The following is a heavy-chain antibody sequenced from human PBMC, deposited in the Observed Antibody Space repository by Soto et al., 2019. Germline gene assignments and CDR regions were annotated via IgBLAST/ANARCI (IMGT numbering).Heavy chain of an antibody. D-gene: IGHD3-16*01. CDR2: ISSSSTI. J-gene: IGHJ6*02. Sequence: PGGSLRLSCAASGFTFSSYSMNWVRQAPGKGLEWVSYISSSSTIYYADSVKGRFTISRDNAKNSLYLQMNSLRDKDTAVYYCARDHSEHALFFTYTGDGMDVWGQGTTVTVSS. V-gene: IGHV3-48*02. CDR3: ARDHSEHALFFTYTGDGMDV. CDR1: GFTFSSYS.